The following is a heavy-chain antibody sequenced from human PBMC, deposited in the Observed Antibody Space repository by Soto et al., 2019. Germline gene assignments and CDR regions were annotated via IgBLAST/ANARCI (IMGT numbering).Heavy chain of an antibody. J-gene: IGHJ4*02. V-gene: IGHV4-61*03. CDR1: GGSISSGGYS. CDR3: AGGTDGKKVAY. D-gene: IGHD5-12*01. CDR2: FFYTGST. Sequence: SETLSLTCAVSGGSISSGGYSWSWIRQPPGKGLEWIGYFFYTGSTNYNPSLESRLTMSVDVSKNHFSLRLNSVTAADTAVYYCAGGTDGKKVAYWGQGALVTVSS.